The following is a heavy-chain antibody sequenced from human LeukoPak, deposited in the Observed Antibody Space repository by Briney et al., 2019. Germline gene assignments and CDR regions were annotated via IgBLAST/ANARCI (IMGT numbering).Heavy chain of an antibody. CDR3: AKFRTSSGPRDFDS. Sequence: GGSLRLSCAASGFTLSSYTTSWVRQAPGKGLERVSAISDGGGTTYYTDSVKGRFSISRDTSKSTLYLQMNSLRAEDTALYYCAKFRTSSGPRDFDSWGQGTLVTVSS. CDR2: ISDGGGTT. J-gene: IGHJ4*02. V-gene: IGHV3-23*01. D-gene: IGHD1-1*01. CDR1: GFTLSSYT.